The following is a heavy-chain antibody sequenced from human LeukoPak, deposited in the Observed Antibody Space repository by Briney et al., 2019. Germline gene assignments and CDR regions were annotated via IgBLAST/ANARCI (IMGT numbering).Heavy chain of an antibody. CDR1: GGSISTYY. J-gene: IGHJ6*02. V-gene: IGHV4-59*01. CDR3: ARAQLNLLVDFGMDV. CDR2: IYYSGST. D-gene: IGHD1-1*01. Sequence: KASETLSLTCSVSGGSISTYYWSWIRQPPGKGLEWIGYIYYSGSTNYNPSLKSRVTISVDTSKNQFSLKLTSVTAADTAVYYCARAQLNLLVDFGMDVWGQGTTVTVSS.